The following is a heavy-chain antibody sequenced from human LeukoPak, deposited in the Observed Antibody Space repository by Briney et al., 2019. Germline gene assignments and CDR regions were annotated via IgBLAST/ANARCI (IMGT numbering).Heavy chain of an antibody. V-gene: IGHV3-48*04. J-gene: IGHJ3*02. CDR3: ARDRPPIAVAGTGPVAFDM. CDR2: ISSRSGTI. D-gene: IGHD6-19*01. CDR1: GFTFSNYN. Sequence: GGSLRLSCAASGFTFSNYNMNWVRQAPGKGLEWVSYISSRSGTIHYADAVQSRFTVARDNARNSLYLQMNSLRAEDTAVYYCARDRPPIAVAGTGPVAFDMWGQGTMVTVSS.